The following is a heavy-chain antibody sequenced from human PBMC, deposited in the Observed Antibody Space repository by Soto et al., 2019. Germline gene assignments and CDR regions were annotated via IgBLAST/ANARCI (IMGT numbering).Heavy chain of an antibody. CDR3: ASDSSGYYYDY. V-gene: IGHV1-69*02. CDR2: IIPILGIA. D-gene: IGHD3-22*01. J-gene: IGHJ4*02. Sequence: SVKVSCKASGGTFSSYTISWVRQAPGQGLEWMGRIIPILGIANYAQKFQGRVTITADKSTSTAYMELSSLRSEDTAVYYCASDSSGYYYDYWGQGTLVTAPQ. CDR1: GGTFSSYT.